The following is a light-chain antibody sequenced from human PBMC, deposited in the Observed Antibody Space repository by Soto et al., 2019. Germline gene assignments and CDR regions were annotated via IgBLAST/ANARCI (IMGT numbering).Light chain of an antibody. CDR1: QSVGNY. V-gene: IGKV3-11*01. CDR2: DAS. J-gene: IGKJ4*02. Sequence: IVFTQSPATLSLSPRERATLSCRASQSVGNYLAWYQQKPGQAPRLLIYDASNRASGIPARFSGSGSGADFTLTISSLEPEDFAVYYCQQRSSWLTFGGGTKVDIK. CDR3: QQRSSWLT.